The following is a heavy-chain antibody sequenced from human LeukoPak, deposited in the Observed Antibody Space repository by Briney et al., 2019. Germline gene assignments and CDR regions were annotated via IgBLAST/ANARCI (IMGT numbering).Heavy chain of an antibody. V-gene: IGHV3-7*01. CDR3: ARVPETLYYYDSSGHFDY. J-gene: IGHJ4*02. CDR2: IKQDGSEK. D-gene: IGHD3-22*01. Sequence: HPGGSLRLSCAASGFTFSSYWMSWVRQAPGKGLEWVANIKQDGSEKYYVDSVKGRFTISRDNAKNSLYLQMNSLRAEDTAVYYCARVPETLYYYDSSGHFDYWGQGTLVTVSS. CDR1: GFTFSSYW.